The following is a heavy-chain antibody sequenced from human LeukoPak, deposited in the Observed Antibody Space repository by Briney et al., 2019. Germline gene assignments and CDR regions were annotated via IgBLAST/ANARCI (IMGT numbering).Heavy chain of an antibody. J-gene: IGHJ6*04. D-gene: IGHD4/OR15-4a*01. V-gene: IGHV1-2*02. Sequence: ASVKVSCKASGYTFTGYYMNWVRQAPGQGLEWMGWINPNSGGTNYAQKFQGRVTMTRDTSISTAYMELSRLRSDDTAVYYCARNTNRVLGEMDVWGKGTTVTFSS. CDR2: INPNSGGT. CDR3: ARNTNRVLGEMDV. CDR1: GYTFTGYY.